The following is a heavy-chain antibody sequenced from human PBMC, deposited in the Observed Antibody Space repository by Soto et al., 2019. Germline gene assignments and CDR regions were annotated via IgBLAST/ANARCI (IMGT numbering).Heavy chain of an antibody. CDR2: NNHSAST. V-gene: IGHV4-34*01. CDR3: ARGVITMVLGVINLAYYYYGMDV. J-gene: IGHJ6*02. CDR1: GGSFSGYY. D-gene: IGHD3-10*01. Sequence: SETLSLTCAVYGGSFSGYYWSWIRQSPGKELEWIGENNHSASTNYNPSLKSRVTISVDTSKNQCSLKLSSVTAADTAVYYCARGVITMVLGVINLAYYYYGMDVWGQGTTVTVSS.